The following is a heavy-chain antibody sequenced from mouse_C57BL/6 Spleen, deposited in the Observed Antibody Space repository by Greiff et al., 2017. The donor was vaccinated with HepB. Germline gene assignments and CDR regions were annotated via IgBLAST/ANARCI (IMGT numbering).Heavy chain of an antibody. J-gene: IGHJ3*01. V-gene: IGHV1-52*01. D-gene: IGHD4-1*01. CDR3: ASITGVFAY. Sequence: VQLQQPGAELVRPGSSVKLSCKASGYTFTSYWMHWVKQRPIQGLEWIDNIDPSDSETHYNQKFKDKATLNVDKSSSTAYMQLSSQTSEDSAVDYCASITGVFAYWGQGTLVTVSA. CDR1: GYTFTSYW. CDR2: IDPSDSET.